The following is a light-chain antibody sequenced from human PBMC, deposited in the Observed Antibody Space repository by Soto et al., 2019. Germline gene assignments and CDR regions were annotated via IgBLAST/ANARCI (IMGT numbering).Light chain of an antibody. CDR3: QTWGTGIHYV. CDR2: LNSDGSH. J-gene: IGLJ1*01. V-gene: IGLV4-69*01. Sequence: QPVLTQSHSASASLGASVKLTCTLSSGHSSYAIAWHQQQPEKGPRYLMKLNSDGSHSKGDGIPDRFSGSSSGAERYLTISSLQSEDEADYYCQTWGTGIHYVFGTGTKLTVL. CDR1: SGHSSYA.